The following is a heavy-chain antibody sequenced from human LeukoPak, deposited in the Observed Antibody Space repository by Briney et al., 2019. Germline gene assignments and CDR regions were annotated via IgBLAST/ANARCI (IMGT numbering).Heavy chain of an antibody. Sequence: GGSLRLSCAASGFTFSTYGMSWVRQAPGKGLEWVSATSTSGGSTYYADAVKGRFTISRDNSKDTLYLQMNSLRAEDTAMYYCAKKTDGYNLLLDAFDIWGQGTMVTVSS. D-gene: IGHD5-24*01. CDR2: TSTSGGST. CDR3: AKKTDGYNLLLDAFDI. V-gene: IGHV3-23*01. CDR1: GFTFSTYG. J-gene: IGHJ3*02.